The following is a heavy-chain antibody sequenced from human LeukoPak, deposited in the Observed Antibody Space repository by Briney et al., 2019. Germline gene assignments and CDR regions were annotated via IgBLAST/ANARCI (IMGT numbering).Heavy chain of an antibody. CDR1: GFTFSSYG. D-gene: IGHD4-23*01. V-gene: IGHV3-30*02. CDR2: IRYDGNNK. J-gene: IGHJ4*02. Sequence: GGSLRLSCAASGFTFSSYGMHWVRQAPGKGLEWVAFIRYDGNNKYYADSVKGRFTISRDNSKNMLYLQMNSLRAEDTAVYYCAKDLYGGNEVLDYWGQGTLVTVSS. CDR3: AKDLYGGNEVLDY.